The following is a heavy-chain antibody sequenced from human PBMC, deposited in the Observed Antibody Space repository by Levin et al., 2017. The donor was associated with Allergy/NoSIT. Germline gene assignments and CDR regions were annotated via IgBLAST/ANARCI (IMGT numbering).Heavy chain of an antibody. CDR1: GFTFSNYW. CDR3: ARGGCSSTSCLDN. V-gene: IGHV3-74*01. CDR2: INSDGSNT. Sequence: PGGSLRLSCAASGFTFSNYWMHWVRQALGKGLVWVSHINSDGSNTNYADSVKGRFTISRDNAKNTLYLQMNSLRDEDTAVYYCARGGCSSTSCLDNWGQGTLVTVSP. D-gene: IGHD2-2*01. J-gene: IGHJ4*02.